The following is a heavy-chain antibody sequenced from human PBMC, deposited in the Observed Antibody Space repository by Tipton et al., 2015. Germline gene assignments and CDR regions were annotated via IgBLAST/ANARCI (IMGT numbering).Heavy chain of an antibody. CDR1: DFVFDDYA. J-gene: IGHJ4*02. CDR3: AKGNMIIFGGAPSGLDC. V-gene: IGHV3-9*01. Sequence: SLRLSCAASDFVFDDYAMYWVRQSPGKGLEWVSGISWNSGAIAYADSVKGRFTISRDNAKKSLYLQMNSLRIEDTAHYYCAKGNMIIFGGAPSGLDCWGQGTLVTVSS. D-gene: IGHD3-16*01. CDR2: ISWNSGAI.